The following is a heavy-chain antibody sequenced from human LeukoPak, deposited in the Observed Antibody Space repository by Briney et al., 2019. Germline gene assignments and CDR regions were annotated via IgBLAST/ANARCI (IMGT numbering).Heavy chain of an antibody. Sequence: GGSLRLSCAASGLTFSSHWMHWVRQAPGKGLEWVSSISSGGSFIYYADSVKGRFTISRDNAKNSLYLQMNSLRAEDTAVYYCASSSSYDYWGRGTLVTVSS. CDR1: GLTFSSHW. V-gene: IGHV3-21*01. CDR2: ISSGGSFI. CDR3: ASSSSYDY. D-gene: IGHD6-6*01. J-gene: IGHJ4*02.